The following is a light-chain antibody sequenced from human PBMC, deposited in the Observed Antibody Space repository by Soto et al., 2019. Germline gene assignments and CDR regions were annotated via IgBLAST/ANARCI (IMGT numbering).Light chain of an antibody. CDR3: QQYYSTPWT. J-gene: IGKJ1*01. Sequence: DIVMTQSPDSLAVSLGERATINCKSSQTVLFSSDNKDYLAWYQQKPGQPPKLLIYWASTRESGVPDRFSGSGSGTDFTLTISSLRAEDVAVYYCQQYYSTPWTFGQGTQVEIK. CDR2: WAS. CDR1: QTVLFSSDNKDY. V-gene: IGKV4-1*01.